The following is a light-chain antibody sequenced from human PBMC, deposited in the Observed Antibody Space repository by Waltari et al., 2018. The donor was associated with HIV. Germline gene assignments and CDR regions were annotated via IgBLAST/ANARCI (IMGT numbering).Light chain of an antibody. CDR1: DIGNKR. J-gene: IGLJ2*01. V-gene: IGLV3-21*02. CDR2: DDN. CDR3: NCRGNSGDQVL. Sequence: DVLTQPPSVSVAPGETAKITCAGDDIGNKRVHWYQKKPGRAPLLLIYDDNFRPSGISDRFSGYNWHGSVALVVRRVEVGDEADYYCNCRGNSGDQVLFGGGTHISVL.